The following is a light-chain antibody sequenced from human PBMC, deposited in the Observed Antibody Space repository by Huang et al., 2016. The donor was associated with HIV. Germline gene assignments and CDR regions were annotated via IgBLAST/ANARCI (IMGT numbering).Light chain of an antibody. Sequence: EIVLTQSPGTLSLSPGERATLSCRASQSVSSSYLVWYQQTPGQAPRLLIYGTSSRATGIPDRFSGSGSGTDFTLTISRLEPEDFAVYYCQQYGSSMYTFGQGTKLEIK. V-gene: IGKV3-20*01. CDR1: QSVSSSY. J-gene: IGKJ2*01. CDR2: GTS. CDR3: QQYGSSMYT.